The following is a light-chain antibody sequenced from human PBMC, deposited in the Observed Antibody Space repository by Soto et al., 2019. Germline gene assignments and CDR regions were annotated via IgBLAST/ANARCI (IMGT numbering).Light chain of an antibody. J-gene: IGKJ1*01. CDR1: QSLVFSDGNTY. CDR2: KVS. Sequence: DVVLTQSPLSLTVALGQPASTSCRSTQSLVFSDGNTYLNWFHQRPGQSPRRLIYKVSNRDSGVPVRFSGSGSGADFTLKISRVEAEDVGVYYCMQGTRWLWAFGQGTQVEIK. V-gene: IGKV2-30*01. CDR3: MQGTRWLWA.